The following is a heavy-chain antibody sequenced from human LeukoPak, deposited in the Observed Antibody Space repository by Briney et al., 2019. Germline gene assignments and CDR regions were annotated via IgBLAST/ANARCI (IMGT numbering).Heavy chain of an antibody. D-gene: IGHD3-22*01. J-gene: IGHJ4*02. V-gene: IGHV3-23*01. Sequence: GGSLRLSCAASGFTFSSYAMSWVRQAPGKGLEWVSAISGSGGSTYYADSVKGRFTISRDNSKNTLYLQVNSLRAEDTAVYYCAKGTQDTMIVVANHWGQGALVTVSS. CDR3: AKGTQDTMIVVANH. CDR1: GFTFSSYA. CDR2: ISGSGGST.